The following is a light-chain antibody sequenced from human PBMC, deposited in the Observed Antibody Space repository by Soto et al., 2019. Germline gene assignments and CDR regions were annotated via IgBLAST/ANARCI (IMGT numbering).Light chain of an antibody. V-gene: IGKV3-15*01. Sequence: EIVMTQSPATLSVSPGERATLSCRASQGVSSNLAWYQQKPGQAPRLLIYGASTRATGIPARFSGSGSGTEFTLTISSLQSEDFAVYSCQQYNNWPPTTFGQGTRLEIK. J-gene: IGKJ5*01. CDR3: QQYNNWPPTT. CDR2: GAS. CDR1: QGVSSN.